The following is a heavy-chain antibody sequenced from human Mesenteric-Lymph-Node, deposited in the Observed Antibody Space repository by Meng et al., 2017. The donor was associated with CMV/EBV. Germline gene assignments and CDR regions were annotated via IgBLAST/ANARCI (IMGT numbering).Heavy chain of an antibody. CDR1: GFTVRNNY. V-gene: IGHV3-53*01. CDR2: IYSGGST. J-gene: IGHJ4*02. D-gene: IGHD5-18*01. Sequence: GGSLRLSCVASGFTVRNNYMSWVRQAPGKGLEWVSSIYSGGSTYYADSVEGRFTISRDNSKNTLYLQMNSLRADDTAIYYCARDLTPGHTYGYADYWGQGTLVTVSS. CDR3: ARDLTPGHTYGYADY.